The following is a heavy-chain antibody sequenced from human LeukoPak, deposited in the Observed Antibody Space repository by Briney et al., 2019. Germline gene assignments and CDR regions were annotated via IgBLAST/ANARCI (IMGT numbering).Heavy chain of an antibody. CDR2: IRYDGSNK. V-gene: IGHV3-30*02. CDR1: GFTFSSYG. Sequence: GGSLRLSCAASGFTFSSYGMHWVRQAPGKGLEWVAFIRYDGSNKYYADSVKGRFTISRDNSKNTLYQQMNSLRAEDTAVYYCAKGTGYCSGGSCPHYYWGQGTLVTVSS. J-gene: IGHJ4*02. CDR3: AKGTGYCSGGSCPHYY. D-gene: IGHD2-15*01.